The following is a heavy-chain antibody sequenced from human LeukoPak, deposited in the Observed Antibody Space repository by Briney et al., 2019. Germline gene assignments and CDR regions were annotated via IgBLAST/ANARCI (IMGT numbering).Heavy chain of an antibody. V-gene: IGHV1-2*02. D-gene: IGHD2-2*01. J-gene: IGHJ6*02. CDR3: ARSHINQLLSSGMDV. Sequence: ASVKVSCKASGYTFTGYYMHWVRQAPGQGLEWMGWINPNSGGTNYAQKFQGRATMTRDTSISTAYMELSRLRSDDTAVYYCARSHINQLLSSGMDVWGQGTTVTVSS. CDR1: GYTFTGYY. CDR2: INPNSGGT.